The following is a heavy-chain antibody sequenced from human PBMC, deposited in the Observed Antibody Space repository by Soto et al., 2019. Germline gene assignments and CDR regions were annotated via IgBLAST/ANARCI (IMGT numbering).Heavy chain of an antibody. CDR3: ARGAHGISVPLFDF. Sequence: QVQLVQSGAEVRKPGASVKVSCKASGYTFSRHYMHWVRQAPGQGLEWMGIINPTFGDTTSAEKFQGRVVVTGDTSTDTVYIELSTLRSEDTAVYYCARGAHGISVPLFDFWGQGTLVTVSS. D-gene: IGHD6-19*01. CDR1: GYTFSRHY. V-gene: IGHV1-46*01. J-gene: IGHJ4*02. CDR2: INPTFGDT.